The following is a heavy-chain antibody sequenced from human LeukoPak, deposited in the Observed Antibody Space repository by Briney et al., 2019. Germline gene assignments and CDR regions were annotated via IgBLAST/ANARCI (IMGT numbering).Heavy chain of an antibody. Sequence: SVKVSCKASGCTFSSYAISWVRQAPGQGLEWMGGIIPIFGTANYAQKFQGRVTMTKDTSINAAYMELNKLTSDDTAVYYCGRGNKSFDPWGQGTLVTVSS. CDR1: GCTFSSYA. V-gene: IGHV1-69*05. CDR3: GRGNKSFDP. J-gene: IGHJ5*02. CDR2: IIPIFGTA.